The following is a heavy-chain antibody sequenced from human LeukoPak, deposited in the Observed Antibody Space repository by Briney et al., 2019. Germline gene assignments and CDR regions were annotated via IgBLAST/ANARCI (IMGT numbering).Heavy chain of an antibody. CDR1: GGSISSSSYY. V-gene: IGHV4-39*01. D-gene: IGHD2-2*01. CDR3: SVVPAAYGDAFDI. Sequence: SETLSLTCTVSGGSISSSSYYWGWIRQPPGKGLEWIGSIYYSGSTYYNPSLKSRVTISVDTSKNQFSLKLSSVTAADTAVYYWSVVPAAYGDAFDIWGQGTMVTVSS. CDR2: IYYSGST. J-gene: IGHJ3*02.